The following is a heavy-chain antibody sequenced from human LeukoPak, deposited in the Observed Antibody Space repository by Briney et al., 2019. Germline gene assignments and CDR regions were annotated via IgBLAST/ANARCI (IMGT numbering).Heavy chain of an antibody. CDR3: ASRADYGEDY. CDR1: GGTFSSYA. J-gene: IGHJ4*02. CDR2: IIPIFGTA. D-gene: IGHD4-17*01. V-gene: IGHV1-69*05. Sequence: ASVKVSCKASGGTFSSYAISWVRQAPGQGLEWMGRIIPIFGTANYAQKFQGRVTITTDESTSTAYMELSSLRSEDTAVYYCASRADYGEDYWGQGTLVTVSS.